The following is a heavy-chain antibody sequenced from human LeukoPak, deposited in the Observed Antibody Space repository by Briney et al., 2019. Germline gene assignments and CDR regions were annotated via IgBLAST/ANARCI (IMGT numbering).Heavy chain of an antibody. J-gene: IGHJ4*02. D-gene: IGHD1-14*01. V-gene: IGHV1-18*01. CDR3: ARETHITREDY. Sequence: ASVKVSCKASGYTFTSYGIRWVRQAPGQGLEWMGWISASNGDTDYPQNLQGRVTMTTDTYTSTAYMELRSLTSDDTAIYYCARETHITREDYWGQGTLVTVSS. CDR1: GYTFTSYG. CDR2: ISASNGDT.